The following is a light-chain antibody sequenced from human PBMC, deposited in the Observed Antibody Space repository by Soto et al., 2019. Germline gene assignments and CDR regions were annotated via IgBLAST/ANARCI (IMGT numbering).Light chain of an antibody. CDR3: QQYNNWPWT. Sequence: EIVLTQSPVTLSVSPGERATLSCTASQRVSSDLAWYQQKPGQAPRLLIYGASTRATGIPARFSGSGSGTEFTLTISSLQSEDFAVYYCQQYNNWPWTFGQGTKVDI. CDR1: QRVSSD. J-gene: IGKJ1*01. V-gene: IGKV3-15*01. CDR2: GAS.